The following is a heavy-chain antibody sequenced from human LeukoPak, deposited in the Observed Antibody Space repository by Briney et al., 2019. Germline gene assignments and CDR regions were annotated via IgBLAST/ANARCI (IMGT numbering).Heavy chain of an antibody. CDR1: GGSISSGSYY. V-gene: IGHV4-61*02. CDR2: IYISGNT. J-gene: IGHJ5*02. D-gene: IGHD6-19*01. Sequence: SQTLSLTCTVSGGSISSGSYYWNWIRQSAGKGLEWIGRIYISGNTNYNPSLKSRVMMSVDTSKNQFSLNLSSVTAADTAVYYCVRDSSSGSWVVHNWLDPWGQGILVTVSS. CDR3: VRDSSSGSWVVHNWLDP.